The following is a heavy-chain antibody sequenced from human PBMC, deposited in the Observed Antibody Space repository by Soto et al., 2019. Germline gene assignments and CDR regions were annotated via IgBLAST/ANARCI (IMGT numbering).Heavy chain of an antibody. CDR1: GFTFSSYS. D-gene: IGHD3-22*01. V-gene: IGHV3-21*01. CDR3: ARGDHYYDSSGYDKWDAFDS. Sequence: EVQLVESGGGLVKPGGSLRLSCAASGFTFSSYSMNWVRQAPGKGLEWVSSISSSSSYIYYADSVKGRFTISRDNAKNPLYRQMTSRRAEDTAVYYCARGDHYYDSSGYDKWDAFDSWGQGTMVTVSS. CDR2: ISSSSSYI. J-gene: IGHJ3*02.